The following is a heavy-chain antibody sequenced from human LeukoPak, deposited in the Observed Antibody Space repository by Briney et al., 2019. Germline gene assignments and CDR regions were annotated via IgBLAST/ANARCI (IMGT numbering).Heavy chain of an antibody. CDR1: GYSFTSYW. V-gene: IGHV5-51*01. CDR3: ARPPPSCSSTSCYPQDAFDI. Sequence: GESLKISCKGSGYSFTSYWIGWVRQMPGKGLEWMGIIYPGDSDTRYSPSFQGQVTISADKSISTAYLQWSSLKASDTAMYYCARPPPSCSSTSCYPQDAFDIWGQGTMVTVSS. D-gene: IGHD2-2*01. J-gene: IGHJ3*02. CDR2: IYPGDSDT.